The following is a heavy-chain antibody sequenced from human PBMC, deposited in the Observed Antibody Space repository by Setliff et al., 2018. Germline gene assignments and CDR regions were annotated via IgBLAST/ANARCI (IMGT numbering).Heavy chain of an antibody. V-gene: IGHV1-69-2*01. CDR1: GGTFSSYA. J-gene: IGHJ4*02. CDR2: VDPEDGET. Sequence: ASVKVSCKASGGTFSSYAISWVRQAPGQGLEWMGRVDPEDGETIYAEKFQGRVTITADTSTDTAYMELSSLRSEDTAVYYCATLRRNDFWGQGTLVTVSS. CDR3: ATLRRNDF.